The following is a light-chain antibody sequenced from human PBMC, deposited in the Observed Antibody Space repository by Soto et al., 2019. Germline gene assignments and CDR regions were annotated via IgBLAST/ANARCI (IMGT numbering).Light chain of an antibody. CDR1: SSNIGAGYD. CDR3: QSYDNSLTGYV. CDR2: SNN. V-gene: IGLV1-40*01. Sequence: QSVLTQPPSVSGAPGQRVTISCTGSSSNIGAGYDVHWYQQLPGAAPKLLIYSNNNRPSGVPDRFSASKSGASASLAITRLQAEDEADYYCQSYDNSLTGYVFGTGTKVTVL. J-gene: IGLJ1*01.